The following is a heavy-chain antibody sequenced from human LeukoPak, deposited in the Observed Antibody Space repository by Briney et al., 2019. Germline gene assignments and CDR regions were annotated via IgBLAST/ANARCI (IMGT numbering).Heavy chain of an antibody. CDR1: GFTFSGSA. Sequence: GGSLRLSCAASGFTFSGSAMHWVRQASGKGLEWVGRIRSKANSYATAYAASVKGRFTISRDDSKNTAYLQMNSLKNEDTAVYYCTRDTYGDYVRTGYYYYMDVWGKGTTVTVSS. CDR3: TRDTYGDYVRTGYYYYMDV. CDR2: IRSKANSYAT. J-gene: IGHJ6*03. D-gene: IGHD4-17*01. V-gene: IGHV3-73*01.